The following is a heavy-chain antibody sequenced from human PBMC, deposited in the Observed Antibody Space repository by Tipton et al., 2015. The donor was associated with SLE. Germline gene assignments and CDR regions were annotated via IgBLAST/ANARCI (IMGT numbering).Heavy chain of an antibody. CDR2: IYTSGST. V-gene: IGHV4-4*07. D-gene: IGHD1-26*01. Sequence: TLSLTCTVSGGSISSYYWSWIRQPAGKGLEWIGRIYTSGSTNYTPSLKSRVTMSVDTSKNQFSLKLSSVTAADTAVYYCARDRVVGAIGWFDPWGEGTLVTVSS. CDR3: ARDRVVGAIGWFDP. CDR1: GGSISSYY. J-gene: IGHJ5*02.